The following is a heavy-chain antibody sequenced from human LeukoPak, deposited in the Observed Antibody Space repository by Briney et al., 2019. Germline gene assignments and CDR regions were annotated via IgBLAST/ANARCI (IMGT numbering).Heavy chain of an antibody. D-gene: IGHD1-1*01. CDR1: GFTFSSYS. V-gene: IGHV3-48*01. J-gene: IGHJ4*02. CDR2: ISSSSSTI. Sequence: PGGSLRLSCAASGFTFSSYSMDWVRQAPGKGLEWVSYISSSSSTIYYADSVKGRFTISRDNAKKSLYLQMNSLRAEDTAVYYCASATTPYPPIWGRGTLVTVSS. CDR3: ASATTPYPPI.